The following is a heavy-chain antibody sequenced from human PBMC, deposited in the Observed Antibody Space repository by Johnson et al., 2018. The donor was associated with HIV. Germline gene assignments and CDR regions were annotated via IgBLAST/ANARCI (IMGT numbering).Heavy chain of an antibody. CDR1: GFTFDDYG. CDR3: ARDEEGYCSGGSCYSGAFDI. CDR2: INWNGGST. V-gene: IGHV3-20*04. D-gene: IGHD2-15*01. Sequence: VQLVESGGGVVRPGGSLRLSCAASGFTFDDYGMSWVRQAPGKGLEWVSGINWNGGSTGYADSVKGRFTISSDHAKNSLYLQMNSLRAEDTALYYCARDEEGYCSGGSCYSGAFDIWGQGTMVTVSS. J-gene: IGHJ3*02.